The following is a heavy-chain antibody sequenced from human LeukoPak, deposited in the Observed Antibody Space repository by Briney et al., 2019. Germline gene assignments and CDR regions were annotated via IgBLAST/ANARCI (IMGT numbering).Heavy chain of an antibody. CDR2: ISGGGGST. V-gene: IGHV3-23*01. CDR3: AKGGYCSSTSCYVGWFGP. CDR1: GFTFSSYV. Sequence: PGGSLRLSCAASGFTFSSYVMNWVRQAPGKGLEWGSVISGGGGSTYYADSVKGRFTISRDNSKNTLFLQMNSLRAEDTAVYYCAKGGYCSSTSCYVGWFGPWGQGTLVTVSS. D-gene: IGHD2-2*01. J-gene: IGHJ5*02.